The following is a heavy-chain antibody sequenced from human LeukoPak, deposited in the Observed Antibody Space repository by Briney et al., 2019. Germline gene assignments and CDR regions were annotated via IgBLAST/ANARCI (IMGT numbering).Heavy chain of an antibody. V-gene: IGHV4-31*03. D-gene: IGHD3-22*01. CDR2: IYYSGTA. CDR3: AREMPSKDSSGYVFDY. Sequence: PSETLSLTCTVSGGSISSGGYYWSWIRQFPGEGLEWIAYIYYSGTAYYNPSLKSRITISVDTSKNQFSLRLFSVTAADTAVYYCAREMPSKDSSGYVFDYWGQGTLVTVSS. J-gene: IGHJ4*02. CDR1: GGSISSGGYY.